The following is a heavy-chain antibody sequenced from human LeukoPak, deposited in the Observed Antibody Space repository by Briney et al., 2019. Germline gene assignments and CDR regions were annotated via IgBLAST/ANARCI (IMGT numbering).Heavy chain of an antibody. CDR1: GGSISSYH. D-gene: IGHD3-22*01. V-gene: IGHV4-59*01. CDR2: IYYSGST. J-gene: IGHJ3*02. CDR3: ARLSSGYYYVSGPNAFDI. Sequence: PSETLSLTCTVSGGSISSYHWSWIRQPPGKGLEWIGYIYYSGSTNYNPSLKSRVTISVDTSKNQFSLKLSSVTAADTAVYYCARLSSGYYYVSGPNAFDIWGQGTMVTVSS.